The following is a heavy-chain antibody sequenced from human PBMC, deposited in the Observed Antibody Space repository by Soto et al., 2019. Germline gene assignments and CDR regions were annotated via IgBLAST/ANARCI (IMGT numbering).Heavy chain of an antibody. Sequence: PGGSLRLSCATSGFTFSSNAMSWVRQAPGKGLDWVSSISISGDTTYYADSLEGRFTISRDNSKNTLYLQMNSLRAEDTAVYYCAKVRVVPSPSYYFDSWGQGTLVTVSS. J-gene: IGHJ4*02. CDR2: ISISGDTT. CDR1: GFTFSSNA. CDR3: AKVRVVPSPSYYFDS. V-gene: IGHV3-23*01. D-gene: IGHD3-3*01.